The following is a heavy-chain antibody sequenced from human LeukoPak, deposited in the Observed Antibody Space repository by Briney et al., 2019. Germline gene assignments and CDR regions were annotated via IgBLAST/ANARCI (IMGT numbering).Heavy chain of an antibody. J-gene: IGHJ4*02. CDR2: ITTGGPNT. CDR3: AKDGGLWVSAHWGDS. V-gene: IGHV3-23*01. D-gene: IGHD7-27*01. Sequence: PGGSLRLSCTASGFTFSSYTMSWVRQAPGKGLKWVSTITTGGPNTYYADSVKGRFTVSRDDSKNTLYLQMNSPRAEDTAVYYCAKDGGLWVSAHWGDSWGRGTLVTVSS. CDR1: GFTFSSYT.